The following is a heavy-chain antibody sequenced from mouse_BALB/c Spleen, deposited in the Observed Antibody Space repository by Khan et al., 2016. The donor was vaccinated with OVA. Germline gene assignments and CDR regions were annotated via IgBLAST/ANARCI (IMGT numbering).Heavy chain of an antibody. J-gene: IGHJ3*01. D-gene: IGHD2-13*01. CDR1: GFTFSSYS. Sequence: EVMLVESGGDLVKPGGSLKLSCAASGFTFSSYSMSWVRQTPDKRLEWVTTISSVGDYTYYPDSVKGRFTISRDNAKNPLYLQMSSLKSEDTAMYCRECHVTGSFVYWGQGTLVTVSA. V-gene: IGHV5-6*02. CDR3: ECHVTGSFVY. CDR2: ISSVGDYT.